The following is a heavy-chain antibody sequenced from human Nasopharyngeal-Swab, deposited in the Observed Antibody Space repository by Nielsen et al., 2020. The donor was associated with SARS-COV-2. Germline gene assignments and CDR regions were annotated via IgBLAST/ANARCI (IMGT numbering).Heavy chain of an antibody. CDR2: INGGGGDR. J-gene: IGHJ4*02. D-gene: IGHD5-12*01. Sequence: GESLKISCAASGFTFSNYAMTWVRQAPGKGLDWVSAINGGGGDRYYADSVKGRFTISRDNAKNTLYLQMNSLRAEDTAVYYCVRATNLGGSLWVPDYWGQGTLVTVSS. CDR3: VRATNLGGSLWVPDY. CDR1: GFTFSNYA. V-gene: IGHV3-23*01.